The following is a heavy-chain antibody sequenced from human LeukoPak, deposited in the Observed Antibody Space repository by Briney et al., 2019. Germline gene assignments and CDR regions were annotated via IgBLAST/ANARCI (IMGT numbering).Heavy chain of an antibody. CDR1: GFTFNNYA. CDR2: ISGGGGTT. D-gene: IGHD3-22*01. Sequence: AGGSLRLSCAGSGFTFNNYAMSWVRQAPGKGLEWVSAISGGGGTTYYADSVKGRFTISRDNPKDTLYLQMSGLRAEDTAVYFCAKDSPWYDSSTYYYFDYWGQGTLVTVSS. J-gene: IGHJ4*02. CDR3: AKDSPWYDSSTYYYFDY. V-gene: IGHV3-23*01.